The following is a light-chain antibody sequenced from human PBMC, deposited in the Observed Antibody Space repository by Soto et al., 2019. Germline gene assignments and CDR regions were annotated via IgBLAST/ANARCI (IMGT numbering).Light chain of an antibody. Sequence: EIVLTQSPDTLSLSPGERATLSCRASQTVIHNHLAWHQQKPGQAPRLLIYGASSRATGIPDRFSGSGSGTDFTLTITRLEPEDFAVYYCQLYGRSITFGQGTRLEIK. CDR1: QTVIHNH. CDR3: QLYGRSIT. V-gene: IGKV3-20*01. CDR2: GAS. J-gene: IGKJ5*01.